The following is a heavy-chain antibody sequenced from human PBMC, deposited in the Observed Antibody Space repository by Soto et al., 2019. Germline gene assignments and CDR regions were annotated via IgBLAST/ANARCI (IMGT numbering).Heavy chain of an antibody. CDR3: ARDPADSSGDPYDS. J-gene: IGHJ4*02. Sequence: PGGSLRLSCAASGFSFSSYAMHWVRQAPGKGLQWVALIRYDGSHKYYSDSVKGRFTISRDNSKNTLYLQMISLRAADTAVYFCARDPADSSGDPYDSWGQGTLVTVSS. CDR1: GFSFSSYA. CDR2: IRYDGSHK. V-gene: IGHV3-30*02. D-gene: IGHD6-19*01.